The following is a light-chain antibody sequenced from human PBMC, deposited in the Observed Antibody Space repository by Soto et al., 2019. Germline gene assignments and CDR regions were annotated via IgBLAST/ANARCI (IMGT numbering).Light chain of an antibody. CDR2: DVN. CDR3: TSWTTSTTMI. Sequence: QSALTQPASVSGSPGQSITISCTGTSSDIGAYNFVSWYQQHPGKAPKLMLYDVNIRTSGVSNRFSGSKSGNTASLTISGLQAEDEADSYCTSWTTSTTMIFGGGTKLTVL. J-gene: IGLJ2*01. CDR1: SSDIGAYNF. V-gene: IGLV2-14*03.